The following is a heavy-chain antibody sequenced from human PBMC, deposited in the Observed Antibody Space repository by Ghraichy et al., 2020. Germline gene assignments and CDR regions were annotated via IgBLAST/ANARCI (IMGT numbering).Heavy chain of an antibody. CDR3: ARVNTLVRGGRGWFDP. CDR2: VYFRGST. Sequence: SETLSLTCRVSGGSISTTRNEWAWIRQPPGKGLEWIGNVYFRGSTYYNPSLQSRVTISVDTSKDQFSLRLDSVTAADTALYYCARVNTLVRGGRGWFDPGGQGTLVIVSS. V-gene: IGHV4-39*07. J-gene: IGHJ5*02. CDR1: GGSISTTRNE. D-gene: IGHD3-10*01.